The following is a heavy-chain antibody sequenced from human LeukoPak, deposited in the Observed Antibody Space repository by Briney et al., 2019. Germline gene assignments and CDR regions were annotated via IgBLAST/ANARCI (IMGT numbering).Heavy chain of an antibody. CDR3: AKDNRAYCGGDCYVPDAFDI. D-gene: IGHD2-21*02. CDR1: GFTFDDYA. V-gene: IGHV3-9*01. CDR2: ISWNSGSI. J-gene: IGHJ3*02. Sequence: GGSLRLSCAASGFTFDDYAMHWVRQAPGKGLEWVSGISWNSGSIGYADSVKGRFTISRDNAKNSLYLQMNSLRAEDTALYYCAKDNRAYCGGDCYVPDAFDIWGQGTMVTVSS.